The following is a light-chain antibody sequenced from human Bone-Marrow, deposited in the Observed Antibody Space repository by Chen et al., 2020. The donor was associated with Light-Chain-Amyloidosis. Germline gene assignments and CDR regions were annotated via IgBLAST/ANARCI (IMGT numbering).Light chain of an antibody. J-gene: IGKJ1*01. CDR2: AAP. CDR1: QSVSDNF. V-gene: IGKV3-20*01. Sequence: EIVLTQSPGTLSLSAGERATLSCRASQSVSDNFLAWYQQKPGQGPRLLIYAAPRRATGSPDVFRGSGSGTDFSVTSSRLEPEDLAVYCCQQYGNSPWTFGQGTKLEIQ. CDR3: QQYGNSPWT.